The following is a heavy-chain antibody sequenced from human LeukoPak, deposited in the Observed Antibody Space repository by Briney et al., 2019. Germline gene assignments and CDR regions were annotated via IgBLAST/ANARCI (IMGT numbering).Heavy chain of an antibody. D-gene: IGHD6-13*01. Sequence: GASVKVSCKASGYTFTGYYMHWVRQAPGQGLEWMGWNNPNSGGTNYAQKFQGRVTMTRDTSISTAYMELSRLRSDDTAVYYCARPAGYSSSWYSPNWFDPWGQGTLVTVSS. V-gene: IGHV1-2*02. J-gene: IGHJ5*02. CDR3: ARPAGYSSSWYSPNWFDP. CDR2: NNPNSGGT. CDR1: GYTFTGYY.